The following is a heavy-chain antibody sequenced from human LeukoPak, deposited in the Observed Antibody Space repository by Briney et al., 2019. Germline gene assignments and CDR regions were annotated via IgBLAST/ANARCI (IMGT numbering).Heavy chain of an antibody. D-gene: IGHD1-26*01. J-gene: IGHJ4*02. CDR3: AKYRELVGATPSNFDY. CDR2: ISGSGGST. Sequence: PGGSLRLSCAASGFTFSSYAMNCVRQAPGKGLEWVSGISGSGGSTYYTGSVKGWFTVSRDNSKNTLYLQMNSLRAEDTAIYYCAKYRELVGATPSNFDYWGQGTLVTVSS. CDR1: GFTFSSYA. V-gene: IGHV3-23*01.